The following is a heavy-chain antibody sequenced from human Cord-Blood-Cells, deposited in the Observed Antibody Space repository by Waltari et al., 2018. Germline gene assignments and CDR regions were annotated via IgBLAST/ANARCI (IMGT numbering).Heavy chain of an antibody. V-gene: IGHV3-53*01. CDR2: IYSGGST. CDR3: ARYCSSTSCYDAFDI. Sequence: EVQLVESGGGLIQPGGSLRLSCAASGFTVSSNYMSWVRQAPGKGLEWGSVIYSGGSTYYADSVKGRFTISRDNSKNTLYLQMNSLGAEDTAVYYCARYCSSTSCYDAFDIWGQGTMVTVSS. CDR1: GFTVSSNY. J-gene: IGHJ3*02. D-gene: IGHD2-2*01.